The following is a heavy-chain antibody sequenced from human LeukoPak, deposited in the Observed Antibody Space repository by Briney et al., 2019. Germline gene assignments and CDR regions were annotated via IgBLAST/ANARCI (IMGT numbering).Heavy chain of an antibody. CDR2: IDPSDSET. Sequence: GESLKISCKGSGYSFTKYWIGWVRQMPGKGLEWMGNIDPSDSETRHSPSFQGQVTISVDKPISTAYLQWNSLKASDTAMYYCARTVGGSGSYYDYWGQGTLVTVSS. V-gene: IGHV5-51*04. J-gene: IGHJ4*02. CDR3: ARTVGGSGSYYDY. D-gene: IGHD3-10*01. CDR1: GYSFTKYW.